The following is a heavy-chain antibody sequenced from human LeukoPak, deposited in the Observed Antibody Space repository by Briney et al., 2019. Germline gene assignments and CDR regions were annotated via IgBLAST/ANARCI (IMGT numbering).Heavy chain of an antibody. CDR3: ARGGAAAVRKRGIDY. Sequence: GGSLRLSCAASGFTFSSYWMSWVRQAPGKGLEWVASISENGRAKPYVASVRGRFTISRDNTKNSLYLQMNSLRVEDTAVYYCARGGAAAVRKRGIDYWGQGTLVTVSS. CDR2: ISENGRAK. J-gene: IGHJ4*02. V-gene: IGHV3-7*01. D-gene: IGHD6-13*01. CDR1: GFTFSSYW.